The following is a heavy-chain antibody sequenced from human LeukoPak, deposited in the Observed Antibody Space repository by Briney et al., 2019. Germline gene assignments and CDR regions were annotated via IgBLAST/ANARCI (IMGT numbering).Heavy chain of an antibody. CDR3: ARGALHSSGWPYFDF. J-gene: IGHJ4*02. CDR2: INHSGST. V-gene: IGHV4-34*01. D-gene: IGHD6-19*01. Sequence: SETLSLTCAVYGGSFSGYYWSWIRQPPGKGLEWIREINHSGSTNYNPSLKSRVTISVDTSKNQFSLKLNSVTAADTAVYYCARGALHSSGWPYFDFWGQGTLVTVSS. CDR1: GGSFSGYY.